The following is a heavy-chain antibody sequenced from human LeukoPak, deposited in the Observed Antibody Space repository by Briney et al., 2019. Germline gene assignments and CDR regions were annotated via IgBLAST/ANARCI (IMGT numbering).Heavy chain of an antibody. J-gene: IGHJ5*02. V-gene: IGHV4-39*01. CDR1: GDSFSGYY. CDR3: ARHIALRNWFDP. CDR2: IYYSGST. Sequence: PSETLSLTCAVYGDSFSGYYWRWLRQPPGKGLEWVGSIYYSGSTYYNPPLKRQVTISVDTSKIQSSLKLSSVTAADTAVYYCARHIALRNWFDPWGQGTLVTVSS. D-gene: IGHD2-21*01.